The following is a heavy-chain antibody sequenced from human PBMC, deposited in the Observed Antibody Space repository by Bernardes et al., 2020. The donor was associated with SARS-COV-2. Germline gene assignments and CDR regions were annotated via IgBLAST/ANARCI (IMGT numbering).Heavy chain of an antibody. J-gene: IGHJ4*02. CDR1: GGSISSANW. CDR3: TRVGHYGSDY. CDR2: IYYSGST. D-gene: IGHD3-10*01. V-gene: IGHV4-4*02. Sequence: SETLSLTCAVSGGSISSANWWTWVRPSPGKGLEWIGEIYYSGSTNYNPSLKSRVTISVDKSKNQFSLNLTSVTAADTAVYYCTRVGHYGSDYWGQGTQVTVSS.